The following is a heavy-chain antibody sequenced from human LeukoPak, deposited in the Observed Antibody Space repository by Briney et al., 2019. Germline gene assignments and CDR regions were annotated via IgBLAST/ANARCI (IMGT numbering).Heavy chain of an antibody. CDR1: GFTFSSYS. CDR2: MSHDGINK. J-gene: IGHJ4*02. CDR3: AKRGVVIRVILVGFHKEAYYFDS. D-gene: IGHD3-10*01. Sequence: LGGSLRLSCVASGFTFSSYSMHWVRQAPGKGLEWVAVMSHDGINKYCADSVKGRFTISRDNAKNTLYLQMNSLRAEDTAVYFCAKRGVVIRVILVGFHKEAYYFDSWGQGALVTVSS. V-gene: IGHV3-30*04.